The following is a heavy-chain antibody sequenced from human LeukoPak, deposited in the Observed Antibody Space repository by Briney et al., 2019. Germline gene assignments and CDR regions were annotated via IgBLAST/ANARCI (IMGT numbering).Heavy chain of an antibody. CDR2: IYYSGST. J-gene: IGHJ4*02. D-gene: IGHD3-9*01. Sequence: SETLSLTCTVSGGSISSYYWRWIRQPPGKGLEWIGYIYYSGSTNYNPSLKSRVTISVDTSKNQFSLKLSSVTAADTAVYYCASSDILTGYFGYWGQGTLVTVSS. CDR1: GGSISSYY. CDR3: ASSDILTGYFGY. V-gene: IGHV4-59*01.